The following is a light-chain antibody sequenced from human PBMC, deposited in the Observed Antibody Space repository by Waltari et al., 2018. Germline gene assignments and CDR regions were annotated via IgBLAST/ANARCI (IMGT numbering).Light chain of an antibody. CDR2: AAS. Sequence: DIQMTQSPSSLSASVGDRVTIPCRASQSISSYLNWYQQKPGKAPKLLIYAASSLQSGVPSRFSGSGSGTDFTLTISSLQPEDFATYYCQQSYSTPRGTFGGGTKVEIK. V-gene: IGKV1-39*01. J-gene: IGKJ4*01. CDR1: QSISSY. CDR3: QQSYSTPRGT.